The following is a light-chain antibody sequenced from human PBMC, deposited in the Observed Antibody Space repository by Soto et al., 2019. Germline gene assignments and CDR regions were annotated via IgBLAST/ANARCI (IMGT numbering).Light chain of an antibody. CDR3: AAWDDSLNGPNYV. V-gene: IGLV1-44*01. Sequence: QFVLTQPPSASGTPGQRVTISCSGSSSNIGSNTVNWYQQLPGTAPKLLIYGNNQRPSGVPDRFSGSKSGTSASLAISGLQSEDEADYYCAAWDDSLNGPNYVFGTGTKVTVL. CDR2: GNN. J-gene: IGLJ1*01. CDR1: SSNIGSNT.